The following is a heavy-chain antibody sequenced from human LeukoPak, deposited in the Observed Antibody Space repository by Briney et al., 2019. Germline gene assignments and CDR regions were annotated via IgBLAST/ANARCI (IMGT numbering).Heavy chain of an antibody. V-gene: IGHV1-18*01. CDR2: ISAYNGNT. D-gene: IGHD3-10*01. J-gene: IGHJ5*02. CDR1: GYTFTSYG. Sequence: GASVKVSCKASGYTFTSYGISWVRQAPGQGLEWMGWISAYNGNTNYAQKLQGRVTMTTDTSTSTAYMELRSLRSDDTAVYYCARDLVEVLLWFGETSNWFDPWGQGTLVTVSS. CDR3: ARDLVEVLLWFGETSNWFDP.